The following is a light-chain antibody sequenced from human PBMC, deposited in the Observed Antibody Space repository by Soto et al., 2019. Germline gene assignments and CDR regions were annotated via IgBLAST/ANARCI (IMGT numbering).Light chain of an antibody. CDR1: SSDVGAYNF. V-gene: IGLV2-14*01. CDR3: ISYTRSSTGV. Sequence: QLVLTQPASVSGSPGQSITISCTGTSSDVGAYNFVSWYQQHPGKAPKLMIYDVSTRPSGVSNRFSGSKSANTASLTISGLQAEDEADYYCISYTRSSTGVFGGGTKLTVL. J-gene: IGLJ2*01. CDR2: DVS.